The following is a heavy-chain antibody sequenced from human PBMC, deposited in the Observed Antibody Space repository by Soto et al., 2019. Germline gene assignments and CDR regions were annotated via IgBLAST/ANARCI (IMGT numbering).Heavy chain of an antibody. CDR3: ARGLEQQLVLMDY. D-gene: IGHD6-13*01. CDR2: INPNSGGT. CDR1: GYTFTGYY. V-gene: IGHV1-2*04. J-gene: IGHJ4*02. Sequence: ASVKVSCKASGYTFTGYYMHWVRQATGQGLEWMGWINPNSGGTNYAQKFQGWVTMTRDTSISTAYMELSRLRSDDTAVYYCARGLEQQLVLMDYWGQGTLVTVSS.